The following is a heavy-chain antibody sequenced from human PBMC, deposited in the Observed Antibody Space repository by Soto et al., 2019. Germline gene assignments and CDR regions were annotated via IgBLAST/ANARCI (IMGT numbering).Heavy chain of an antibody. V-gene: IGHV1-69*12. Sequence: QVRLMRSGAEVKKPGSSVKVSCKASGGTFSSYAISWVRQAPGQGLEWMGGIIPIFGTANYAQKFQGRVTITADESTSTAYMELSSLRSEDTAVYYCAREGGSGNYRYFAMDVWGQGTTVTVSS. J-gene: IGHJ6*02. CDR1: GGTFSSYA. D-gene: IGHD3-10*01. CDR2: IIPIFGTA. CDR3: AREGGSGNYRYFAMDV.